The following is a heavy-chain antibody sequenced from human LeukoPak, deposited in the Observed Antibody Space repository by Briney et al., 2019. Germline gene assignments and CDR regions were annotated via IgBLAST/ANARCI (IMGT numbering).Heavy chain of an antibody. CDR1: GGSISSYY. D-gene: IGHD3-22*01. V-gene: IGHV4-4*07. J-gene: IGHJ4*02. CDR2: IYTSGST. Sequence: KPSETLSLTCSVSGGSISSYYWGWIRQPAGKGLEWIGRIYTSGSTNYNPSLKSRVTMSVDTSKNQFSLKLSSVTAADTAVYYCARDRYYYDSSSYRFDYWGRGTLVTVSS. CDR3: ARDRYYYDSSSYRFDY.